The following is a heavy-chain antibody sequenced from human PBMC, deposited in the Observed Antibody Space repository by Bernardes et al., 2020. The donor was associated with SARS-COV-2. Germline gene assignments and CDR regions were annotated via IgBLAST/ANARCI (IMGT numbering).Heavy chain of an antibody. J-gene: IGHJ4*02. D-gene: IGHD3-22*01. CDR1: GFTFSSYG. Sequence: GGSLRLSCAASGFTFSSYGMHWVRQAPGKGLEWVAVISYDGSNKYYADSVKGRFTISRDNSKNTLYLQMNSLRAEDTAVYYCARDFGWGYYDSSGYSIGGYWGQGTLVTVSS. CDR2: ISYDGSNK. V-gene: IGHV3-30*03. CDR3: ARDFGWGYYDSSGYSIGGY.